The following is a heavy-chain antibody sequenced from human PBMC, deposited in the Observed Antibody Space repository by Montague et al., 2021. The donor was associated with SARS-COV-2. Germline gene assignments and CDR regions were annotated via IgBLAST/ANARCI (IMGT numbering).Heavy chain of an antibody. V-gene: IGHV4-39*07. J-gene: IGHJ4*02. CDR3: ASTVDYYAHFDS. D-gene: IGHD3-22*01. CDR1: GGSISSQTSC. Sequence: SETLSLTCTVSGGSISSQTSCWGWVRLPPGKGLEWIGSICYSGRAHYTPSLKSRLIISLDTSKTHVSLKLRSVTAADTAVYYCASTVDYYAHFDSWGQGTLVSVSS. CDR2: ICYSGRA.